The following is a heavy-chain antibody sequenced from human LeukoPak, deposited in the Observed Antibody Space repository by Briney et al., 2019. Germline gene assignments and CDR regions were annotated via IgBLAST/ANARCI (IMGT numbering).Heavy chain of an antibody. J-gene: IGHJ5*02. CDR3: ARMVDDYSKGYNWFDP. CDR2: IYYSGST. D-gene: IGHD4-11*01. CDR1: GGSISSGGYC. V-gene: IGHV4-31*03. Sequence: PSQTLSLTCTVSGGSISSGGYCWSWIRQHPGKGLEWIGYIYYSGSTYYNPSLKSRVTISVDTSKNQFSLKLSSVTAADTAVYYCARMVDDYSKGYNWFDPWGQGTLVTVPS.